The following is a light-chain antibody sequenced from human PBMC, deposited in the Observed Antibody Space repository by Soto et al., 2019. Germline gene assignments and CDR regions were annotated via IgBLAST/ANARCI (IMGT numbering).Light chain of an antibody. Sequence: DLQMTQSPSSLSASVGDTVTITCQASQDIGNDLKWYQQKPGKAPTLLIFDASDLESGVSSKFSGSGSGTDFTFSINYLLTEDFATYYCQQNADFPYTFGQGTKLEIK. V-gene: IGKV1-33*01. CDR3: QQNADFPYT. CDR2: DAS. J-gene: IGKJ2*01. CDR1: QDIGND.